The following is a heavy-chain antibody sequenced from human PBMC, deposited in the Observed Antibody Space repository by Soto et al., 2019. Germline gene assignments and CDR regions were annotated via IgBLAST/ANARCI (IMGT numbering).Heavy chain of an antibody. J-gene: IGHJ3*02. D-gene: IGHD4-17*01. V-gene: IGHV1-69*13. CDR1: GGTFSSYA. CDR3: ARTTVTTFDYDAFDI. CDR2: IIPIFGTA. Sequence: SVKVSCKASGGTFSSYAISWVRQAPGQGLEWMGGIIPIFGTANYAQKFQGRVTITADESTSTAYMELSSLRSEDTAVYYCARTTVTTFDYDAFDIWGQGTMVTVSS.